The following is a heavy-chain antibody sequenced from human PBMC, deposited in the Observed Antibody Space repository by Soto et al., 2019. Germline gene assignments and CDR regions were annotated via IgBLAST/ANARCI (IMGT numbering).Heavy chain of an antibody. CDR2: IYFSGST. CDR3: ARLRGLFCSGGSCYPKTVDF. Sequence: QVQLQESGPGLVKPSQTLSLTCTVSGGSISSGGYYWSWIRQHPGKGLEWIGYIYFSGSTYYNPSLKSRVIISVDAPRNQYCLKLSSVTAADTAVYYCARLRGLFCSGGSCYPKTVDFWGQGTLVTVSS. J-gene: IGHJ4*02. CDR1: GGSISSGGYY. V-gene: IGHV4-31*03. D-gene: IGHD2-15*01.